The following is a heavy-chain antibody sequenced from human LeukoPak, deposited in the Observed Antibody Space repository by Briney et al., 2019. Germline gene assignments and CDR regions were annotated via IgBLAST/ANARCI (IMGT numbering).Heavy chain of an antibody. CDR2: INHSGST. V-gene: IGHV4-34*01. Sequence: SETLSLTCAVYGGSFSGYYWSWIHQPPGKGLEWIGEINHSGSTNYNPSLKSRVTISVDTSKNQFSLKLSSVTAADTAVYYCARAPLVVVPAAIRDAFDIWGQGTMVTVSS. CDR1: GGSFSGYY. D-gene: IGHD2-2*02. CDR3: ARAPLVVVPAAIRDAFDI. J-gene: IGHJ3*02.